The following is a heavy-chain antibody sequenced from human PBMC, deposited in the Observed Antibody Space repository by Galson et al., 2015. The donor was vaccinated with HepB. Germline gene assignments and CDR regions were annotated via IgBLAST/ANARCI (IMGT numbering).Heavy chain of an antibody. D-gene: IGHD2-8*01. J-gene: IGHJ4*02. CDR3: ANGRSETYHY. V-gene: IGHV3-74*01. Sequence: SLRLSCAASGFTFSSYWIHWVRQVPGKGLVWVSRISSDGGHKNYADSVQGRFTISRDNSKNTLYLQMNSLRAEDTGVYYCANGRSETYHYWGQGTLVTVSS. CDR2: ISSDGGHK. CDR1: GFTFSSYW.